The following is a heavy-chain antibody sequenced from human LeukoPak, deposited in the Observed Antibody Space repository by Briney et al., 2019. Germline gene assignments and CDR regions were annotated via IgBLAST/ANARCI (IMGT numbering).Heavy chain of an antibody. CDR1: GFIFSSYS. V-gene: IGHV3-21*01. CDR3: ARDRYSAYDGFDP. J-gene: IGHJ5*02. CDR2: IGSRSSNI. Sequence: GGSLRLYCAGSGFIFSSYSMNWVRQAQGKGLEWVSGIGSRSSNIYYADSVKGRFTISRDNAGNSLYLQMNSLKAEDTAVYYCARDRYSAYDGFDPWGQGTLVTVSS. D-gene: IGHD5-12*01.